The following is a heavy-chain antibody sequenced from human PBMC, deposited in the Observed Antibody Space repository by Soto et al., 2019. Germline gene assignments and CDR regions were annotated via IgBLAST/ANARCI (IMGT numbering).Heavy chain of an antibody. V-gene: IGHV3-64D*06. CDR3: VKEPYDYWRAYDLGD. CDR1: GFSFGGYD. J-gene: IGHJ4*02. D-gene: IGHD3-3*01. CDR2: MSGNGGTI. Sequence: EVQLVESGGGLVRPGGSLRLSCSASGFSFGGYDMHWVRQAPGRGLEYVSSMSGNGGTIYYADSVKGRFTISRDNSKNTLYLQMTSLTPEDTAVYYCVKEPYDYWRAYDLGDWGLGTLVTVSS.